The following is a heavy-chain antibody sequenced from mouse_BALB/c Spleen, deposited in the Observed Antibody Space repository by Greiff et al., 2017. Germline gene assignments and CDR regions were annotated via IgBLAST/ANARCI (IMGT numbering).Heavy chain of an antibody. CDR2: ISYSGST. J-gene: IGHJ3*01. Sequence: DVKLQESGPGLVKPSQSLSLTCTVTGYSITSDYAWNWIRQFPGNKLEWMGYISYSGSTSYNPSLKSRISITRDTSKNQFFLQLNSVTTEDTATYYCARRRRYDDWFAYWGQGTLVTVSA. CDR1: GYSITSDYA. D-gene: IGHD2-14*01. V-gene: IGHV3-2*02. CDR3: ARRRRYDDWFAY.